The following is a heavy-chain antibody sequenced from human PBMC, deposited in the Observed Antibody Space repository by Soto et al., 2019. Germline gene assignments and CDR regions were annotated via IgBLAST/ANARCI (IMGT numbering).Heavy chain of an antibody. Sequence: SETLSLTCTVSGGSINSTGYYWGWIRQPPGKGLEWIGSIYYSGSTYYNPSLKSRVTISVDTSKNQFSLKLSSVTAADTAVYYCARLLRHNYYGMDAWGQGTTVTVSS. CDR1: GGSINSTGYY. J-gene: IGHJ6*02. V-gene: IGHV4-39*01. D-gene: IGHD5-12*01. CDR2: IYYSGST. CDR3: ARLLRHNYYGMDA.